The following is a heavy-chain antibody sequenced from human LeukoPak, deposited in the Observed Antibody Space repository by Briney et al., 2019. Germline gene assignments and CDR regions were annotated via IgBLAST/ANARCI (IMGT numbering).Heavy chain of an antibody. CDR2: INPHIGAT. J-gene: IGHJ4*02. CDR3: ARATVGLY. CDR1: GYTFTSYY. V-gene: IGHV1-46*01. Sequence: GASVKVSCKASGYTFTSYYMHWVRQAPGQGLEWMGIINPHIGATTYAQEFQGRVTMTSDMSTNTVYMELNSLRSGDTAVYYCARATVGLYWGQGTLVTVSS. D-gene: IGHD4-23*01.